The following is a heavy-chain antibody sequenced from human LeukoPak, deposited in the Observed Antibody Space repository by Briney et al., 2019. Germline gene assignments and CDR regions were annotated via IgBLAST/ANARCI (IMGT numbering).Heavy chain of an antibody. J-gene: IGHJ5*02. V-gene: IGHV1-2*06. CDR2: INPNSGGT. CDR1: GYTFTSYY. CDR3: ARDPDFWSGYHWFDP. D-gene: IGHD3-3*01. Sequence: ASVKVSCKASGYTFTSYYMHWVRQAPGQGLEWMGRINPNSGGTNYAQKFQGRVTMTRDTSISAAYMELSRLRSDDTAVYYCARDPDFWSGYHWFDPWGQGTLVTVSS.